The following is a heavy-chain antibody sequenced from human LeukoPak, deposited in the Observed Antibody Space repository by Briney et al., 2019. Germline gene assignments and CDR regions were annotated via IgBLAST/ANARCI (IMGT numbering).Heavy chain of an antibody. CDR1: GGSVSSSSYS. V-gene: IGHV4-39*01. D-gene: IGHD2-21*01. Sequence: SETLSLTCTVSGGSVSSSSYSWGWFRQPPGKGLGWIGIIYYSGTTYYNPSLKSRVTISVDTSKNQFSLKLSSVTAADTAVYYCARGEAPWGQGTLVTVSS. CDR3: ARGEAP. J-gene: IGHJ5*02. CDR2: IYYSGTT.